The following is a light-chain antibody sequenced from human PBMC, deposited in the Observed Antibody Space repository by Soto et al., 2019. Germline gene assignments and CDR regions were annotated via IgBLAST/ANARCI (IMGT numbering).Light chain of an antibody. CDR3: QHFDDLPLT. CDR2: DAS. V-gene: IGKV1-33*01. J-gene: IGKJ4*01. CDR1: QDIDNY. Sequence: DILMTQSPSSLSASVGDRVTITCQASQDIDNYLNWYQERPGKAPKLLIYDASNLATGVPSRFSGSGSGTDFTFTITSLQPDYFATYYCQHFDDLPLTIGGGTKVEMK.